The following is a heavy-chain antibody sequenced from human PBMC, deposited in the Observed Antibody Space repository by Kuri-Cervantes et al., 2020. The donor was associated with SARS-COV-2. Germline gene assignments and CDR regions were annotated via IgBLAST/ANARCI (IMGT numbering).Heavy chain of an antibody. V-gene: IGHV1-69*05. CDR2: IIPMFDSL. D-gene: IGHD6-19*01. CDR1: GYTFTSYG. Sequence: SVKVSCKASGYTFTSYGISWVRQAPGQGLEWMGGIIPMFDSLNYAQKFQGRVTLTTDESTSTAYVELSSLTSEDTAVYYCGSTIAVAGVGVYYHLDVWGKGTTVTVSS. CDR3: GSTIAVAGVGVYYHLDV. J-gene: IGHJ6*03.